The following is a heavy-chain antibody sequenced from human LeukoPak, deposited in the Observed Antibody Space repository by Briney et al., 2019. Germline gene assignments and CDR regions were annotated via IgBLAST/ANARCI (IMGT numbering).Heavy chain of an antibody. V-gene: IGHV3-74*01. Sequence: QPGGSLRLSCAASGFTFSSYWMHWVRQAPGKGLVWVSRINSDGSSTSYADSVKGRFTISRDNAKNSLYLQMNSLRAEDTAVYYCARAEIQGAFDIWGQGTMVTVSS. J-gene: IGHJ3*02. CDR2: INSDGSST. CDR3: ARAEIQGAFDI. CDR1: GFTFSSYW. D-gene: IGHD5-24*01.